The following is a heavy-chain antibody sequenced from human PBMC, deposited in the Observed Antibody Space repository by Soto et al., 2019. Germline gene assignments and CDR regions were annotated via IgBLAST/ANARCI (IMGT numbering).Heavy chain of an antibody. V-gene: IGHV4-4*02. CDR3: ARMTTAYYFDY. Sequence: SWVRQPPGKGLEWIGEIYHSGSTNYNPSLKSRVTISVDKSKNQFSLKLSSVTAADTAVYYCARMTTAYYFDYWGQGTLVNVSS. J-gene: IGHJ4*02. D-gene: IGHD4-4*01. CDR2: IYHSGST.